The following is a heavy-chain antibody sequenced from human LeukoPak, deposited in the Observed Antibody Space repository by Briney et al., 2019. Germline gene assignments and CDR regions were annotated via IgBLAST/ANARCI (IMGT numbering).Heavy chain of an antibody. Sequence: PGGSLRLSCAADGFTFDSYAMSSVRQAAGQGLELVSAVSGSAKNTYYADSVKGRFTPSRDNSNNTVYLQMNSLRAEDTAVYYCAKSHRGGLRFLVGFFYMDVWGSGTAVAVSS. V-gene: IGHV3-23*01. CDR2: VSGSAKNT. CDR3: AKSHRGGLRFLVGFFYMDV. J-gene: IGHJ6*03. CDR1: GFTFDSYA. D-gene: IGHD3-3*01.